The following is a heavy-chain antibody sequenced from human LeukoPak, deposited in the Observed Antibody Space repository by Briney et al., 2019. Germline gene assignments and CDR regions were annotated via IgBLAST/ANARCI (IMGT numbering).Heavy chain of an antibody. D-gene: IGHD1-20*01. V-gene: IGHV3-7*01. CDR3: ARIWYFGDNNWRYFDY. Sequence: SGGSLRLSCAASGFTFSNYLMSWVRQAPGKGLEWVANIDPDGSETQYVGSVKGRFTTSRDNAKNSLYLQMNSLRAEDTAIYYCARIWYFGDNNWRYFDYWGQGTLVTVSS. CDR1: GFTFSNYL. CDR2: IDPDGSET. J-gene: IGHJ4*02.